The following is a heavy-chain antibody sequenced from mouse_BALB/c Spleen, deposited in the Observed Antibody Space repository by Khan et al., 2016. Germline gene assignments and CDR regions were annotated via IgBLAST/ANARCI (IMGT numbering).Heavy chain of an antibody. Sequence: QVQLQQSGAELARPGASVKLSCKASGYTFTSYWMQWVKQRPGQGLEWIGAIYPGDGDTRYTQKFKGKATLTADKSSSTAYMQLSSLASEDSAVYYCASCGDDAMDYWGQGTSVTVSS. J-gene: IGHJ4*01. CDR3: ASCGDDAMDY. V-gene: IGHV1-87*01. CDR2: IYPGDGDT. D-gene: IGHD2-13*01. CDR1: GYTFTSYW.